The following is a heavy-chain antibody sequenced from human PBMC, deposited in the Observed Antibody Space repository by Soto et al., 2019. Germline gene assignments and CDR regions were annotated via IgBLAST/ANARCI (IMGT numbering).Heavy chain of an antibody. CDR3: SRGTSIPASGDY. CDR2: VSAYNGER. V-gene: IGHV1-18*01. D-gene: IGHD2-2*01. Sequence: ASVKVSSKASGDTFTNYGIKWVRQSPGQGLEWLGWVSAYNGERRYAQRVQARVIMTTDTSTTTAYMELRSPRSDDTAVYYCSRGTSIPASGDYWGQGTLVTVSS. CDR1: GDTFTNYG. J-gene: IGHJ4*01.